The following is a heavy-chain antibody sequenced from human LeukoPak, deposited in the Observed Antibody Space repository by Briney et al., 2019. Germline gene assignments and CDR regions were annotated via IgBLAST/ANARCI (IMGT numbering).Heavy chain of an antibody. D-gene: IGHD3-10*01. Sequence: PGGSLRLSCAASGFTFSSYSMNWVRQAPGKGLEWVSSISSSSSSYIYYADSVKGRFTISRDNAKSSLYLQMNSLRAEDTAVYYCARDMSGSGSLVDYWGQGTLVTVSS. CDR1: GFTFSSYS. CDR2: ISSSSSSYI. J-gene: IGHJ4*02. V-gene: IGHV3-21*01. CDR3: ARDMSGSGSLVDY.